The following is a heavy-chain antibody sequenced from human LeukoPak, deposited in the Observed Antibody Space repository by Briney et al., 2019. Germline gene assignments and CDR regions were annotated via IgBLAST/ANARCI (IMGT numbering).Heavy chain of an antibody. Sequence: PSETLSLTCTVSGGSISSYYWSWIRQPAGEGLEWIGRIYTSGSTNYNPSLKSRVTMSVDTSKNQFSLKLSSVTAADTAVYYCAVGVSSGYYYSIDYWGQGTLVTVSS. D-gene: IGHD3-22*01. CDR2: IYTSGST. V-gene: IGHV4-4*07. CDR3: AVGVSSGYYYSIDY. J-gene: IGHJ4*02. CDR1: GGSISSYY.